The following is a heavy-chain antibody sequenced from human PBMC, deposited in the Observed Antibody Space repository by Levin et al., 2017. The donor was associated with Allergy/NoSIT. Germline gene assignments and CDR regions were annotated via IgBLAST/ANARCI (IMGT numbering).Heavy chain of an antibody. Sequence: VASVKVSCKASGYTFTSYGISWVRQAPGQGLEWMGWISAYNGNTNYAQKLQGRVTMTTDTSTSTAYMELRSLRSDDTAVYYCARVRAMIVVNGAFDIWGQGTMVTVSS. J-gene: IGHJ3*02. CDR2: ISAYNGNT. D-gene: IGHD3-22*01. V-gene: IGHV1-18*01. CDR3: ARVRAMIVVNGAFDI. CDR1: GYTFTSYG.